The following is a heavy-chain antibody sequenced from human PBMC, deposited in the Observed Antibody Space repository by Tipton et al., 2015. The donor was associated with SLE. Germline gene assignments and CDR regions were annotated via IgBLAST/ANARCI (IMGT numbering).Heavy chain of an antibody. CDR1: GGSITTSGYF. D-gene: IGHD2-2*01. V-gene: IGHV4-31*03. J-gene: IGHJ6*03. CDR3: ARDRVPAIISQSGYMDV. Sequence: TLSLTCTVSGGSITTSGYFWSWIRQRPGKGLEWIGYIYHSGATYYNLSLKNRVTISIDTSKNQFSLRLTSVTAADTAVYFCARDRVPAIISQSGYMDVWGNGTTVSVS. CDR2: IYHSGAT.